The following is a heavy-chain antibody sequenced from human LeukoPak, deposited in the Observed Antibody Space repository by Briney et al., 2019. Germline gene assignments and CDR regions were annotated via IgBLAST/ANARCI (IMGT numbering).Heavy chain of an antibody. D-gene: IGHD5-24*01. CDR3: ARGKEMATMNY. CDR2: IYYSGST. V-gene: IGHV4-59*01. CDR1: GGSISSYY. J-gene: IGHJ4*02. Sequence: SETLSLTCTVSGGSISSYYWSWIRQPPGEGLEWIGYIYYSGSTNYNPSLKSRVTITVDTSKNQFSLKLSSVTAADTAVYYCARGKEMATMNYWGQGTLVTVSS.